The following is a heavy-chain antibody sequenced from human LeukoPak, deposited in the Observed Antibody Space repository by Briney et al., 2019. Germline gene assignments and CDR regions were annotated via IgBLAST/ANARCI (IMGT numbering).Heavy chain of an antibody. CDR3: ARGRVAYCGGDCRRRLFYYYYGMDV. V-gene: IGHV1-8*01. J-gene: IGHJ6*02. CDR2: MNPNSGNT. Sequence: ASVKVSWKAAGYTFASYDVKWVRQATGQGLGWMGWMNPNSGNTGYAQKLQGRVTMTRNTSISTAYMELSSLRSEDTAVYYCARGRVAYCGGDCRRRLFYYYYGMDVWGQGTTVTVSS. D-gene: IGHD2-21*02. CDR1: GYTFASYD.